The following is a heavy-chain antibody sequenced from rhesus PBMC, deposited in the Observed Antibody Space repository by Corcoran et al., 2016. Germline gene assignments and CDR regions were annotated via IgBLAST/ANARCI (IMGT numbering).Heavy chain of an antibody. CDR2: ITYSGST. V-gene: IGHV4-122*02. Sequence: QVQLQESGPGLVKPSETLSLTCAVSGGSISSGYYYWSWIRQPQGKGLEWIGYITYSGSTNYNPSLKSRVTISKDTSKNQFSLKLSSVTAADTAVYYCARVYGSSYLGSFDYWGQGVLVTVSS. CDR3: ARVYGSSYLGSFDY. D-gene: IGHD4-29*01. CDR1: GGSISSGYYY. J-gene: IGHJ4*01.